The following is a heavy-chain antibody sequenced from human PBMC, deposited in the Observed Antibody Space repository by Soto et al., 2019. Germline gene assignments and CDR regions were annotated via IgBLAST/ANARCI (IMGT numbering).Heavy chain of an antibody. CDR2: INHSGST. V-gene: IGHV4-34*01. CDR1: GGSFSGYY. Sequence: SETLSLTCAVYGGSFSGYYWSWIRQPPGKGLEWIGEINHSGSTNYNPSLKSRVTISVDTSKNQFSLKLSSVTAADTAVYYCASAGLRYSSSRPSSYWGQGTLVTVSS. D-gene: IGHD6-6*01. J-gene: IGHJ4*02. CDR3: ASAGLRYSSSRPSSY.